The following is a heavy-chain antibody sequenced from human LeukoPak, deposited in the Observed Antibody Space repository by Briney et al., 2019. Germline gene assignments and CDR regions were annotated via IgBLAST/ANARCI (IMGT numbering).Heavy chain of an antibody. CDR2: ISAYNGNT. D-gene: IGHD2-21*01. CDR3: ARDRTPYCGGDCYSRLDV. J-gene: IGHJ6*04. V-gene: IGHV1-18*01. CDR1: GYTFTSYG. Sequence: ASVKVSCKASGYTFTSYGISWVRQAPGQGLEWMGWISAYNGNTNYAQKLQGRVTMTTDTSTSTAYMELRSLRSDDTAVYYCARDRTPYCGGDCYSRLDVWGKGTTVTVSS.